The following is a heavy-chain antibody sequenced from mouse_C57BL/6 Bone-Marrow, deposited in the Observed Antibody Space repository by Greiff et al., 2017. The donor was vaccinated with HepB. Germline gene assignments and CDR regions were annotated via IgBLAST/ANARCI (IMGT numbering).Heavy chain of an antibody. Sequence: VQLQQPGAELVRPGSSVKLSCKASGYTFTSYWMDWVKQRPGQGLEWIGNIYPSDSETHYNQKFKDKATLTVDKSSSTAYMQLSSLTSEDSAVYCCTRSGYYGSSAGFAYWGQGTLVTVSA. CDR3: TRSGYYGSSAGFAY. CDR1: GYTFTSYW. D-gene: IGHD1-1*01. V-gene: IGHV1-61*01. CDR2: IYPSDSET. J-gene: IGHJ3*01.